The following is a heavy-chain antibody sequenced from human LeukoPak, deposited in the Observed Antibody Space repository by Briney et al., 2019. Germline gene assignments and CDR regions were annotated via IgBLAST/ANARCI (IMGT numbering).Heavy chain of an antibody. Sequence: SETLSLTCTVSGGSISSYYWSWIRQPPGKGLEWIGSIYHSGSTYYNPSLKSRVTISVDTSKNQFSLKLSSVTAADTAVYYCARESSLSSLRADYYGMDVWGQGTTVTVSS. J-gene: IGHJ6*02. V-gene: IGHV4-38-2*02. CDR2: IYHSGST. D-gene: IGHD4-17*01. CDR1: GGSISSYY. CDR3: ARESSLSSLRADYYGMDV.